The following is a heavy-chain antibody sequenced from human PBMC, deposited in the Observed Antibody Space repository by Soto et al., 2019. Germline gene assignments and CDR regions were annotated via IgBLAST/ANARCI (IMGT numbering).Heavy chain of an antibody. CDR2: INAGNGNT. CDR1: GYTFASYA. V-gene: IGHV1-3*01. D-gene: IGHD1-26*01. CDR3: ASDVVGATYAFDI. J-gene: IGHJ3*02. Sequence: GASVKVSCKASGYTFASYAMHWVRQAPGQRLEWMGWINAGNGNTKYSQKFQGRVTITRDTSASTAYMELSSLRSEDTAVYYCASDVVGATYAFDIWGQGTMVTVSS.